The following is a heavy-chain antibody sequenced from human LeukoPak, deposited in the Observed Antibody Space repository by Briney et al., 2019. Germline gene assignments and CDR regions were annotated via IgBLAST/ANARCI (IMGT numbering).Heavy chain of an antibody. D-gene: IGHD3-10*01. CDR2: ISYDGSNK. CDR1: GFTFSSYV. CDR3: ARGFMVRGVPTNAFDI. J-gene: IGHJ3*02. V-gene: IGHV3-30*03. Sequence: GRSLRLSCAASGFTFSSYVMHWVRQAPGKGLEWVAVISYDGSNKYYADSVKGRFTISRDNSKNTLYLQMNSLRAEDTAVYYCARGFMVRGVPTNAFDIWGQGTMVTVSS.